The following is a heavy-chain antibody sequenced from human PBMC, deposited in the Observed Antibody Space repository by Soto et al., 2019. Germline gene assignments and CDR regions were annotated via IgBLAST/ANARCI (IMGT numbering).Heavy chain of an antibody. Sequence: QVQLQESGPGLVKPSETLSLTCTVSGGSISSNYWSWIRQPPGKGLEWIGYIYYSGSTNYNPSLTSRVPISGDTPKNQYSLKLRSVPAADTAGYYCASLGYGASAISNWFDPWGQGTLVTVSS. CDR2: IYYSGST. J-gene: IGHJ5*02. V-gene: IGHV4-59*08. CDR3: ASLGYGASAISNWFDP. CDR1: GGSISSNY. D-gene: IGHD5-12*01.